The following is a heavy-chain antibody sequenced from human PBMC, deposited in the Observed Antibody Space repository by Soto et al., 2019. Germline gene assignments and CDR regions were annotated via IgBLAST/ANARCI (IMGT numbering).Heavy chain of an antibody. J-gene: IGHJ6*02. CDR3: ARDYPGRYQKYYYYYGMDV. D-gene: IGHD3-10*01. V-gene: IGHV1-3*01. CDR2: INAGNGNT. CDR1: GYTFTSYA. Sequence: ASVKVSCKASGYTFTSYAMHWVRQAPGQRLEWMGWINAGNGNTKYSQKFQGRVTITRDTSASTAYMELSSLRSEDTAVYYCARDYPGRYQKYYYYYGMDVWGQGTTVTVSS.